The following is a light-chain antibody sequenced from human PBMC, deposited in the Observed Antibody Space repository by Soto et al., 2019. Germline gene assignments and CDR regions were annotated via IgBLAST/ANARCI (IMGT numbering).Light chain of an antibody. CDR1: QSISSY. V-gene: IGKV1-39*01. CDR3: QQSYSTPRT. J-gene: IGKJ1*01. CDR2: AAS. Sequence: DIQMTQSPSSLSASVGDRVTITCRASQSISSYLNWYQQKPGKAHKLLIYAASSLQSGVPSRFSGSGSGTDITLTISSLQPEDFATYYCQQSYSTPRTFGQGTKVEIK.